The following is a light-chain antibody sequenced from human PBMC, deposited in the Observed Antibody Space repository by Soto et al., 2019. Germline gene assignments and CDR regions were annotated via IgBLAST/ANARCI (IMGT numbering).Light chain of an antibody. Sequence: QSVLTQPASVSGSPGQSITISCTGTSSDVGGYDYVSWYQQHPGKAPKVIIYEVSNRPSGISNRFSGSKSGNTASLTISGLQAEDEADYYCSSYTSSSILEVFGGGTQLTVL. CDR2: EVS. CDR3: SSYTSSSILEV. V-gene: IGLV2-14*01. CDR1: SSDVGGYDY. J-gene: IGLJ3*02.